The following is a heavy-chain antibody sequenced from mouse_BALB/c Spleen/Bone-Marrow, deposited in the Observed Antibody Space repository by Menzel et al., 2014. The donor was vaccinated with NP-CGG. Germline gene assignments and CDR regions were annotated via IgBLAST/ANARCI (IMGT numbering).Heavy chain of an antibody. CDR3: ARWPYY. J-gene: IGHJ2*01. CDR2: IYPGNVNT. Sequence: VQLQESGPELVKPGASVRISCKASGYTFTSYYIHWVKQRPGQGLEWIGWIYPGNVNTKYNEKFKGKATLTADKSSSTAYMQLSSLTSEDSAVYFCARWPYYWGQGTTLTVSS. CDR1: GYTFTSYY. V-gene: IGHV1S56*01.